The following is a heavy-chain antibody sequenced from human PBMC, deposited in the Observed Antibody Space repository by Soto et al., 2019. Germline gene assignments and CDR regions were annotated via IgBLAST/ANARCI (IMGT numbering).Heavy chain of an antibody. Sequence: QVQLVESGGGVVQPGRSLRLSCAASEFTFSSCGMHCVRQAPGKGLEWVAVISYDGSNKYYADSVKGRFTISRDNSKNTLYLQMNSLRAEDTAVYYCAKDRPSGSRPYYYGMDVWGQGTTVTVSS. V-gene: IGHV3-30*18. D-gene: IGHD1-26*01. CDR3: AKDRPSGSRPYYYGMDV. J-gene: IGHJ6*02. CDR2: ISYDGSNK. CDR1: EFTFSSCG.